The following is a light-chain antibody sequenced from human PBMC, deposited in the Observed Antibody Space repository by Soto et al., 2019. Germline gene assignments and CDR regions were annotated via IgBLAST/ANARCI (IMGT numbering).Light chain of an antibody. J-gene: IGLJ3*02. Sequence: QSVLTQPPSASGSPEQSVTISCTGTSSDVGGYNSVSWYQHHPGKAPQLMIYGVTKRPSGVPDRFSGSKSGNTASLTVSGLQADDEADYYCSSYVGSSSFVVFGGGTKLTVL. CDR3: SSYVGSSSFVV. V-gene: IGLV2-8*01. CDR1: SSDVGGYNS. CDR2: GVT.